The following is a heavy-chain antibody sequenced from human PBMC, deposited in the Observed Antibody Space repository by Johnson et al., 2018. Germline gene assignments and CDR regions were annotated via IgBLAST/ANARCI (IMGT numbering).Heavy chain of an antibody. D-gene: IGHD5-12*01. CDR1: GFTFSSYG. J-gene: IGHJ4*02. CDR3: AKEGNSGYDLAYFDY. Sequence: QVQLVESGGGVVQPGRSLRLSCAASGFTFSSYGMHWVRQAPGKGLEWVAVISYDGSNKYYADSVKGRFTISRDNSKNTLYLQMNSLRAEDTAVYYCAKEGNSGYDLAYFDYWGQGTLVTVSS. V-gene: IGHV3-30*18. CDR2: ISYDGSNK.